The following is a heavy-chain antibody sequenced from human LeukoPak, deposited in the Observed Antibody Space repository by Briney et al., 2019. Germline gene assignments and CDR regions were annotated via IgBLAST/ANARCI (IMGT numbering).Heavy chain of an antibody. CDR2: INPNSGGT. Sequence: GASVKVSCKASGYTFTSYGISWVRQAPGQGLEWMGWINPNSGGTNYAQKFQGRVTMTRDTSIGTAYMELSRLRSDDTAVYYCARDKAYCGGDCLFAQRGYFDYWGQGTLVTVSS. J-gene: IGHJ4*02. D-gene: IGHD2-21*01. CDR3: ARDKAYCGGDCLFAQRGYFDY. CDR1: GYTFTSYG. V-gene: IGHV1-2*02.